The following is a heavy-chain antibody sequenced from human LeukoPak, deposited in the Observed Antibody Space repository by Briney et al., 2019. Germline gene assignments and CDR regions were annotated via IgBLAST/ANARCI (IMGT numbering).Heavy chain of an antibody. D-gene: IGHD6-19*01. CDR1: GGSISSSNW. J-gene: IGHJ4*02. V-gene: IGHV4-4*02. CDR2: IYHSGST. CDR3: ARVKWAVAGPFDY. Sequence: SETVSLTCAVSGGSISSSNWWSWVRQPPGKGLEWIGEIYHSGSTNYNPSLKSRVTISVDKSKNQFSLKLSSVTAADTAVYYCARVKWAVAGPFDYWGQGTLVTVSS.